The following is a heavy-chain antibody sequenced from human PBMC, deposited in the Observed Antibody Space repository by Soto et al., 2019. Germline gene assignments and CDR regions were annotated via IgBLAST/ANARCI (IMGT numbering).Heavy chain of an antibody. V-gene: IGHV1-3*01. D-gene: IGHD4-17*01. J-gene: IGHJ4*02. CDR2: INAGNGNT. Sequence: QVQLVQSGAEVKKPGASVKVSCKASGYTFTSYAMHWVRQAPGQRLEWMGWINAGNGNTKYSQKFQGRVTIPRDPSASTAYMELSSLRSEDTAVYYCARGFHDYGDYYFDYWGQGTLVTVSS. CDR1: GYTFTSYA. CDR3: ARGFHDYGDYYFDY.